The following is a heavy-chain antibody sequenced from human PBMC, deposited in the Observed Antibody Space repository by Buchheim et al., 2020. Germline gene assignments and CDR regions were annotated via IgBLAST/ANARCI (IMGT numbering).Heavy chain of an antibody. J-gene: IGHJ5*02. CDR3: ARDQNTRSSGS. CDR2: IYIGGST. Sequence: EVQLVESGGGLVQPGGSLRLSCAASGFTVSSNYMSWVRQAPGKGLEWVSVIYIGGSTFYVDSVKGRFTIYRDNSKNPLSLQMNTLRAEDTAVYYCARDQNTRSSGSWGQGTL. CDR1: GFTVSSNY. D-gene: IGHD1-26*01. V-gene: IGHV3-66*01.